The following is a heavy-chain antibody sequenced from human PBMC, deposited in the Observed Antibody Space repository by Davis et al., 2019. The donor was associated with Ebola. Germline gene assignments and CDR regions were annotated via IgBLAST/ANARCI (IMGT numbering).Heavy chain of an antibody. D-gene: IGHD4-17*01. Sequence: PGGSLRLACAASGVIFSSYAMSWVRQAPGKGLEWVSSISVRSITYHADSVKGRFTISRDNSKNTLYLQMNSLRAEDTAVYYCAKVHPPTTVTTGWSDPWGQGTLVTVSS. CDR2: ISVRSIT. J-gene: IGHJ5*02. V-gene: IGHV3-23*01. CDR1: GVIFSSYA. CDR3: AKVHPPTTVTTGWSDP.